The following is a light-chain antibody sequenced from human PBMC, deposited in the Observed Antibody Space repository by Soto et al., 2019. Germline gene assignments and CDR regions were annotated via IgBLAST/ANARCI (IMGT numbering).Light chain of an antibody. J-gene: IGKJ1*01. V-gene: IGKV3-15*01. CDR2: DAS. CDR3: QQYQNSPRT. Sequence: DIVLTQSPATLSVSPGERATLSCRASQSVSSNLAWYQQKPGQAPRLLIHDASTRATGIPARFSGSGSGTEFTLTISRLEPEDFAVYYCQQYQNSPRTFGQGTKVDIK. CDR1: QSVSSN.